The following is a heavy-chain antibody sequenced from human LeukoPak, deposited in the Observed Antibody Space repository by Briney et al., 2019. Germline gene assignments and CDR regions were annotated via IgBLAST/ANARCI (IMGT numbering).Heavy chain of an antibody. CDR1: GFTFSSYA. V-gene: IGHV3-21*01. Sequence: GGSLRLSCAASGFTFSSYAMSWVRQAPGKGLEWVSSISSSSSYIYYADSVKGRFTISRDNAKNSLYLQMYSLRAEDTAVYYCARVIAAAANGNYYGMDVWGQGTTVTVSS. J-gene: IGHJ6*02. CDR2: ISSSSSYI. D-gene: IGHD6-13*01. CDR3: ARVIAAAANGNYYGMDV.